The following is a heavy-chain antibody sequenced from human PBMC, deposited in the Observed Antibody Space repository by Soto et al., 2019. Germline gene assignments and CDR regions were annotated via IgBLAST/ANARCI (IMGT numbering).Heavy chain of an antibody. CDR1: GYTFTTYG. D-gene: IGHD3-10*01. CDR3: TREGSAPYYYYAMDA. J-gene: IGHJ6*02. CDR2: INTHNGNT. Sequence: ASVKVSCKAFGYTFTTYGISWVRQAPGEGLEWLGWINTHNGNTNYAQNLQGRVFMTADTSTNTAYMELRSLRSDDTAIYYCTREGSAPYYYYAMDAWGQGTTVTVSS. V-gene: IGHV1-18*01.